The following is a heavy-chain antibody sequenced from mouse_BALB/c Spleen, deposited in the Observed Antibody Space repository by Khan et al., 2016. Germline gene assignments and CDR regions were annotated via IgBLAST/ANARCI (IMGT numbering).Heavy chain of an antibody. J-gene: IGHJ2*01. CDR1: GYSITSHYS. Sequence: EVKLEESGPDLVKPSQSISLTCTVTGYSITSHYSWHWIRHFPGNKVQWMGYIHYSGSTISNPSLKSRTSITRDTSKNRFFLQLNSVTSEDTATYYCATSSSGYWYYFDFWGQGTTLTVSS. D-gene: IGHD3-1*01. CDR3: ATSSSGYWYYFDF. V-gene: IGHV3-1*02. CDR2: IHYSGST.